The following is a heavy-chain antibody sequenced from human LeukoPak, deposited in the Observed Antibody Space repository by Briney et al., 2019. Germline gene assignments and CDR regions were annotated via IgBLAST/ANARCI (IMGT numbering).Heavy chain of an antibody. J-gene: IGHJ5*02. CDR3: ARPYYYDSRIDP. V-gene: IGHV4-30-4*01. Sequence: PSQTLSLTCTVSGGSISSGDYYWSWIRQPPGKGLEWIAYMYYSGSTYYNPSLKSRVTMSADTSKNQLSLKLSSVTAADTVVYYCARPYYYDSRIDPWGQGILVTVSS. D-gene: IGHD3-22*01. CDR2: MYYSGST. CDR1: GGSISSGDYY.